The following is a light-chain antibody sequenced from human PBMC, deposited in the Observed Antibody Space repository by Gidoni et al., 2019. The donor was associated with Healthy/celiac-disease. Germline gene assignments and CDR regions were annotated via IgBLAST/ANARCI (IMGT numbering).Light chain of an antibody. CDR1: QSVSSY. J-gene: IGKJ4*01. CDR3: QQRSNWPA. Sequence: EIVLTQSPATLSLSPGERATLSCRASQSVSSYLATGIPARFSGSGSGTDFTLTISSLEPEDFAVYYCQQRSNWPAFGGGTKVEIK. V-gene: IGKV3-11*01.